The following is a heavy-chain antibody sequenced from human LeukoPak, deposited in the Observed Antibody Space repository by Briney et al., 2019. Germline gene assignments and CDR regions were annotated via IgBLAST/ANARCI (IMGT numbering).Heavy chain of an antibody. CDR2: INHSGST. D-gene: IGHD5-24*01. V-gene: IGHV4-34*01. CDR3: ASRVKDGVDY. Sequence: SETLSLTCAVYGGSFSGYYWSWIRQPPGKGLEWIGEINHSGSTNYNPSLKSRVTISVDTSKNQFSLKLSSVTAADTAVYYCASRVKDGVDYWGQGTLVTVSS. J-gene: IGHJ4*02. CDR1: GGSFSGYY.